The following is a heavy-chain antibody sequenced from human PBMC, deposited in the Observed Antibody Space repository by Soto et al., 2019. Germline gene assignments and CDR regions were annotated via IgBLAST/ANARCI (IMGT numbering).Heavy chain of an antibody. CDR3: ARVDRLPSQWLVRHYFDY. Sequence: VGSLRLSCAASGFTFSSYWMSWVRQAPGKGLEWVANIKQDGSEKYYVDSVKGRFTISRDNAKNSLYLQMNSLRAEDTAVYYCARVDRLPSQWLVRHYFDYWGQGTLVTVSS. CDR2: IKQDGSEK. J-gene: IGHJ4*02. V-gene: IGHV3-7*01. CDR1: GFTFSSYW. D-gene: IGHD6-19*01.